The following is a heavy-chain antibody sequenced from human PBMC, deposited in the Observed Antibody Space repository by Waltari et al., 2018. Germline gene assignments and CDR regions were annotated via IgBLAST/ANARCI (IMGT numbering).Heavy chain of an antibody. J-gene: IGHJ4*02. CDR2: IYYSGST. CDR3: ASPSSSWYYFDY. Sequence: QLQLQESAPGLVKPSETLSLTCTVSGGTISGSRYYWGLIRQPPGKGLEWVGSIYYSGSTYYNPSLTSRVTISVDTSRNQFSRRMSSVTAADTAVYYCASPSSSWYYFDYWGQGTLVTVSS. D-gene: IGHD6-13*01. CDR1: GGTISGSRYY. V-gene: IGHV4-39*01.